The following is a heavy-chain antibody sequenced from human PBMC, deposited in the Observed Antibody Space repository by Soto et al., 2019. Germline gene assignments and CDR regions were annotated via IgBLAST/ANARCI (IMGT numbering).Heavy chain of an antibody. CDR2: ISSSGSST. CDR3: ARGGRPDY. J-gene: IGHJ4*02. V-gene: IGHV3-11*01. Sequence: QVQLVESGGGLVKPGGSLRLSCAATGFTFSESYMSRTRQAPGKGLEFLSHISSSGSSTYNADSVKGRFTISRDNAKKLLYLQMNSLRVEDTAVYYCARGGRPDYWGQGTLVTVSS. CDR1: GFTFSESY.